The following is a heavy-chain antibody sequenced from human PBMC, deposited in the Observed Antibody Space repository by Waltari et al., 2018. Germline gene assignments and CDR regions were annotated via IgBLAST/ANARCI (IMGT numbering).Heavy chain of an antibody. J-gene: IGHJ4*02. D-gene: IGHD5-12*01. V-gene: IGHV3-23*01. Sequence: EVQLLESGGGLVQPGGSLRLSCAASGFTFSSYAMSWVRQAPGKGLEWVSAISGSGGSTYSADSVKGRFTISRDNSKNTLYLQMNSLRAEDTAVYYCAKVRPVRWLSPRTYYFDYWGQGTLVTVSS. CDR3: AKVRPVRWLSPRTYYFDY. CDR1: GFTFSSYA. CDR2: ISGSGGST.